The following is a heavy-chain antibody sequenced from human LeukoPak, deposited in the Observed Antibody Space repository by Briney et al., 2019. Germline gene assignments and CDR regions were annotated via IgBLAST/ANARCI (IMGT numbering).Heavy chain of an antibody. CDR2: IGSSSSPI. CDR1: GFTFSAYS. D-gene: IGHD4-11*01. CDR3: ARDQAYSFDY. V-gene: IGHV3-48*01. J-gene: IGHJ4*02. Sequence: PGGSLRLSCAASGFTFSAYSMNWVRQAPEKGLEWVSYIGSSSSPIYYADSVKGRFTISRDNAKKSLYLQMDSLRAEDTAVYYCARDQAYSFDYWGQGTLVTVSS.